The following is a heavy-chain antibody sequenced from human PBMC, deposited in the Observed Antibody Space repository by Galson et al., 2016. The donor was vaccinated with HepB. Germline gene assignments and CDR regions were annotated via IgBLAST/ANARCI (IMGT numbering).Heavy chain of an antibody. J-gene: IGHJ3*01. CDR3: AASPAAIDAPEGYALDF. V-gene: IGHV3-30*04. CDR2: ISYDERNK. D-gene: IGHD6-25*01. Sequence: SLRLSCAASGFTFSNQAMYWVRQAPGKGLEWVAVISYDERNKYYTDSVKGRFTVSRDSSKYTLYLQMDSLRLEDTAVYYCAASPAAIDAPEGYALDFCGQGTVVTVSS. CDR1: GFTFSNQA.